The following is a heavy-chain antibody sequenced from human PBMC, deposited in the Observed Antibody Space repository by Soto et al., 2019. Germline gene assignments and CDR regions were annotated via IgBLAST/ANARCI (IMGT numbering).Heavy chain of an antibody. CDR3: ARVGITMVRGVIPAEYFQH. D-gene: IGHD3-10*01. Sequence: QVQLQESGPGLVKPSQTLSLTCTVSGGSISSGGYYWSWIRQHPGKGLEWLGYIYYSGSTYYNPSLKSRVTISVETSKNQFSLKLSSVTAADTAVYYCARVGITMVRGVIPAEYFQHWGQGTLVTVSS. CDR1: GGSISSGGYY. CDR2: IYYSGST. J-gene: IGHJ1*01. V-gene: IGHV4-31*03.